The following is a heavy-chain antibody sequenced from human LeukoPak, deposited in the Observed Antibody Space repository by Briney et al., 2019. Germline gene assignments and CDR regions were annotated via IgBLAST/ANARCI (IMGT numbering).Heavy chain of an antibody. CDR3: ARGLKYCSGGSCYEDY. D-gene: IGHD2-15*01. CDR1: GYTFTSYD. CDR2: MNPNSGNT. V-gene: IGHV1-8*01. Sequence: GASVKVSCKASGYTFTSYDINRVRQATGQGLEWMGWMNPNSGNTGYAQKFQGRVTMTRNTSISTAYMELSSLRSEDTAVYYCARGLKYCSGGSCYEDYWGQGTLVTVSS. J-gene: IGHJ4*02.